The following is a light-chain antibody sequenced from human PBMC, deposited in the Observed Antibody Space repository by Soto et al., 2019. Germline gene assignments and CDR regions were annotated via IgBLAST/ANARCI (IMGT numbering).Light chain of an antibody. Sequence: SALAHPASVSGSPGQSITISCTGTSSDVGAYNSVSWYQQHPHRAPQVIIYKGTQRPSGVSNRFSGSTSGNAASLTISALQADEEADYFCCSSAPESTYVFGPGTKVTVL. CDR1: SSDVGAYNS. CDR2: KGT. J-gene: IGLJ1*01. V-gene: IGLV2-23*01. CDR3: CSSAPESTYV.